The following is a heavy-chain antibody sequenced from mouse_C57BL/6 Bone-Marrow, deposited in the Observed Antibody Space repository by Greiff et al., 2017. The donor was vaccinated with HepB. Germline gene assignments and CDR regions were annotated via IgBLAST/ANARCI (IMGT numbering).Heavy chain of an antibody. J-gene: IGHJ4*01. V-gene: IGHV1-64*01. D-gene: IGHD2-4*01. Sequence: QVQLKESGAELVKPGASVKLSCKASGYTFTSYWMHWVKQRPGQGLEWIGMIHPNSGSTDYNEKFKSKATLTVDKSSSTAYMQLSSLTSEDSAVYYCARRGYDYPYYAMDYWGQGTSVTVSS. CDR1: GYTFTSYW. CDR3: ARRGYDYPYYAMDY. CDR2: IHPNSGST.